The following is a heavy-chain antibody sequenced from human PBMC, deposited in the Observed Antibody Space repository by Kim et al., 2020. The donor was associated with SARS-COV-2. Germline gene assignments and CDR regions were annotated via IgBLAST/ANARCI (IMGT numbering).Heavy chain of an antibody. CDR2: IIPIFDTA. J-gene: IGHJ5*02. D-gene: IGHD2-15*01. CDR1: GGTFSSYA. CDR3: ARNGVELLNWFDP. V-gene: IGHV1-69*05. Sequence: SVKVSCKASGGTFSSYAISWVRQAPGQGLEWMGGIIPIFDTANYAQKFQGRVTIITDESTSTAYMELSSLRSEDTAVYYCARNGVELLNWFDPWGQGTLVTVSS.